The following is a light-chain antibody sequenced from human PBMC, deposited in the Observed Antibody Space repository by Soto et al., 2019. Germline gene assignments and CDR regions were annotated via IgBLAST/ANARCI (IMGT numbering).Light chain of an antibody. J-gene: IGKJ4*01. CDR2: RAS. CDR3: QQYSDYPLT. CDR1: QSLSDW. Sequence: DIQMTQSPSTLSASVGDRVTITCRASQSLSDWLAWYQQKPGTAPRLLIYRASSLEYGVPSRFSGSGSGTEFTITISSLQPGDFATYYCQQYSDYPLTFGGGTKVEIK. V-gene: IGKV1-5*03.